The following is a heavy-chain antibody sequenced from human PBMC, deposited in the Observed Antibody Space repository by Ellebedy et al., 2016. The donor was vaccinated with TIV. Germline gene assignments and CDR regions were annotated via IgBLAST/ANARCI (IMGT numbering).Heavy chain of an antibody. D-gene: IGHD2-2*01. CDR1: GYTFTSYD. J-gene: IGHJ5*02. Sequence: ASVKVSXXASGYTFTSYDINWVRQATGQGLEWMGWMNPNSGNTGYAQKFQGRVTMTRNTSISTAYMELSSLRSEDTAVYYCARSSTRRRNWFDPWGQGTLVTVSS. CDR2: MNPNSGNT. V-gene: IGHV1-8*01. CDR3: ARSSTRRRNWFDP.